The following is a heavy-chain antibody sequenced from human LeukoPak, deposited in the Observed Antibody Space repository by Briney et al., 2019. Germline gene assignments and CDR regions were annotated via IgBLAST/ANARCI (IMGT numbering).Heavy chain of an antibody. CDR2: ISSSSSYM. J-gene: IGHJ3*02. CDR1: GFTFSSYS. D-gene: IGHD3/OR15-3a*01. V-gene: IGHV3-21*01. Sequence: GGSLRLSCAASGFTFSSYSMNWVRQAPGKGLEWVSFISSSSSYMYYADSVKGRFTISRDNAKNSLYLQMNNLRAEDTAVYYCARDRDWSVLYDASDIWGQGTMVTVSS. CDR3: ARDRDWSVLYDASDI.